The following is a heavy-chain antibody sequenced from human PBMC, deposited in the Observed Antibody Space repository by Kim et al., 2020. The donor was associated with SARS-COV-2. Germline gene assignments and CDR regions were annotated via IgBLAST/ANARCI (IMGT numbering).Heavy chain of an antibody. CDR2: T. CDR3: ATDIFLQTRVPY. V-gene: IGHV3-15*01. J-gene: IGHJ4*02. Sequence: TADAAPAKGRFTISRDDSKNTLYLQMNSLKTEDTALYDCATDIFLQTRVPYWGQGTLVTVSS. D-gene: IGHD2-21*01.